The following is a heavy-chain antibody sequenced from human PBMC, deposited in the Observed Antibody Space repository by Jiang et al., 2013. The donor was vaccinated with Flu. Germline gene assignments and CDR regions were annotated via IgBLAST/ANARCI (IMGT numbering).Heavy chain of an antibody. Sequence: SGAEVKKPGASVKVSCKASGYTFTGYYMHWVRQAPGQGLEWMGWINPNSGGTNYAQKFQGWVTMTRDTSISTAYMELSRLRSDDTAVYYCARGSLAPEMATSDFDYWGQEPWSPSPQ. CDR1: GYTFTGYY. V-gene: IGHV1-2*04. D-gene: IGHD5-24*01. CDR2: INPNSGGT. J-gene: IGHJ4*01. CDR3: ARGSLAPEMATSDFDY.